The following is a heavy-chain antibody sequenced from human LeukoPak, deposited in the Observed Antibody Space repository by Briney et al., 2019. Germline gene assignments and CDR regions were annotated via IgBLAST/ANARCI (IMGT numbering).Heavy chain of an antibody. J-gene: IGHJ4*02. D-gene: IGHD4/OR15-4a*01. CDR1: GFTVSSDY. CDR2: IYSGGST. CDR3: ARRAGAYSHPYDY. V-gene: IGHV3-53*01. Sequence: GGSLRLSCAASGFTVSSDYMSWVRQAPGKGLEWVSVIYSGGSTYYADSVKGRFTISRDNSKNTLYLQMNSLRAEDTAVYYCARRAGAYSHPYDYWGQGTLVTVSS.